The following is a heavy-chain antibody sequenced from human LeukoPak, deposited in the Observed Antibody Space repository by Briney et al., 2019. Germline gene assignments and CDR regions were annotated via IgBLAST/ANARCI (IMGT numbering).Heavy chain of an antibody. V-gene: IGHV3-7*01. CDR2: VKPDGSDK. CDR3: ARGGTLSTRLPINY. Sequence: GGSLRLSCAASGFTFRGYWMTWVRQAPGKGLEWVANVKPDGSDKYYVDSVKGRFTISRDNAKNSLSLQMNSLRAEDTAVYYCARGGTLSTRLPINYWGQGTLVTVSS. D-gene: IGHD1-1*01. CDR1: GFTFRGYW. J-gene: IGHJ4*02.